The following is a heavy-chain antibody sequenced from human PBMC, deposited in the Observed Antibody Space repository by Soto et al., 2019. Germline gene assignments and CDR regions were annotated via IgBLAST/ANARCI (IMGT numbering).Heavy chain of an antibody. CDR3: AKDAPGGGWLSDS. CDR2: ITVTDAGT. CDR1: GFILSKYA. J-gene: IGHJ4*02. V-gene: IGHV3-23*01. Sequence: EVQLLESGGGLVHPGESLRLSCAASGFILSKYAMSWVRQAPGKGLEWVSTITVTDAGTPYADSVKGRFTISRDNSKNTLYLQMNSLRVEDTAVYYCAKDAPGGGWLSDSWGQGARVTVSS. D-gene: IGHD2-21*01.